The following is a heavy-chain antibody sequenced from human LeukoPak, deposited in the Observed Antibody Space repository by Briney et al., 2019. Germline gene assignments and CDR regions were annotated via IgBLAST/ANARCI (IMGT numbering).Heavy chain of an antibody. Sequence: GGSLRLSCAASGFTFSDYYMSWIRQAPGKGLGGVSYISGSGSTIYYADSVKGRFTISRDNAKNSLYLQMNSLRAEDTAVYYCARAYYENPASDIWGQGTMVTVSS. CDR2: ISGSGSTI. J-gene: IGHJ3*02. CDR3: ARAYYENPASDI. D-gene: IGHD1-26*01. CDR1: GFTFSDYY. V-gene: IGHV3-11*04.